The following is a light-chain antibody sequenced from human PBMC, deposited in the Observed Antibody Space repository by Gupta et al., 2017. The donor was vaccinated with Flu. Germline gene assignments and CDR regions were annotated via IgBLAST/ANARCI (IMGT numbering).Light chain of an antibody. J-gene: IGKJ4*01. V-gene: IGKV1-5*03. Sequence: PSTLSASVGDTVTITCRASQSISAWLAWYQKKPGKAPKLLIYKASSLESGVSSRFSGNGSGTEFSLTISSLQPDDFAIYYCQQYNNYPLTFGGGTKVEIK. CDR2: KAS. CDR3: QQYNNYPLT. CDR1: QSISAW.